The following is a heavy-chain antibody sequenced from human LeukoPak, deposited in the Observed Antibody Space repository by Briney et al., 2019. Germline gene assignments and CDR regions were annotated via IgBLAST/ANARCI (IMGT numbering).Heavy chain of an antibody. J-gene: IGHJ4*02. CDR2: IYYSGST. CDR3: ARASRPLDY. Sequence: SETLSLTCTVPGGSISSYYWSWIRQTPGKGLEWIGYIYYSGSTNFNPSLKSRVTISVDTSKNQFSLKMSSVTAADTAVYYCARASRPLDYWGQGTLVTVSS. V-gene: IGHV4-59*01. CDR1: GGSISSYY.